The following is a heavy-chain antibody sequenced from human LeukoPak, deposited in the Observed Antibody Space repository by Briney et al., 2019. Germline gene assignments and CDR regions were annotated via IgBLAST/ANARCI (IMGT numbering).Heavy chain of an antibody. V-gene: IGHV4-34*01. CDR3: ARKDYGGTYNWFDP. Sequence: SETLTLTRAVYGGSFSGYYWSWIRQPPGKGLEWIGEINHSGSTNYNPSLKSRVTISVDTSKNQFSLKLSSVTAADTAVYYCARKDYGGTYNWFDPWGQGTLVTVSS. D-gene: IGHD4-23*01. CDR2: INHSGST. CDR1: GGSFSGYY. J-gene: IGHJ5*02.